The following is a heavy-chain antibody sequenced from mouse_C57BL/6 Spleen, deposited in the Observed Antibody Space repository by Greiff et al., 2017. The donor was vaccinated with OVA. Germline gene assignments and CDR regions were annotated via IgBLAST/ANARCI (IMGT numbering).Heavy chain of an antibody. V-gene: IGHV1-82*01. CDR2: IYPGDGDT. CDR3: AREGDYYYGSSYTWFAY. Sequence: VQLQQSGPELVKPGASVKISCKASGYAFSSSWMNWVKQRPGKGLEWIGRIYPGDGDTNYNGKFKGKATLTADKSSSTAYMQLSSLTSEDSAVYCCAREGDYYYGSSYTWFAYWGQGTLVTVSA. CDR1: GYAFSSSW. D-gene: IGHD1-1*01. J-gene: IGHJ3*01.